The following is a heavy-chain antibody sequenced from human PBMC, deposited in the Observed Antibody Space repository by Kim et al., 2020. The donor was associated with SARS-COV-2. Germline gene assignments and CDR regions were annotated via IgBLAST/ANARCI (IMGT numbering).Heavy chain of an antibody. J-gene: IGHJ5*02. Sequence: GGSLRLSCAASGFTFSSYGMHWVRQAPGKGLEWVATISYDGSVKNYADSVKGRFTISRDDSKSTLFLEMNSLRVEDTAVYYCAKGLTMLLDLWGQGSLVTVSS. CDR2: ISYDGSVK. CDR1: GFTFSSYG. CDR3: AKGLTMLLDL. V-gene: IGHV3-30*18. D-gene: IGHD1-1*01.